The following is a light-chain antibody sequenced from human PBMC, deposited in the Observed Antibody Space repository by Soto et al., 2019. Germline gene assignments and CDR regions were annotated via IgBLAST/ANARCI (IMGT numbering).Light chain of an antibody. CDR3: SSFARTHTYV. CDR1: SSHICAYNL. Sequence: LTHPASLSGAPGQSPTISCTGTSSHICAYNLVSWYQHYPGKAPKIMIYEGIKRPSGVSNSFSGSTSVNTASLTIYGLQAEDEADYYCSSFARTHTYVFGTKAKVTVL. J-gene: IGLJ1*01. V-gene: IGLV2-14*02. CDR2: EGI.